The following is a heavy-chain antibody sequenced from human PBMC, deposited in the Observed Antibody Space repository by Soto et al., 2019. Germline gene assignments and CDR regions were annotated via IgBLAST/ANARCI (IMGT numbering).Heavy chain of an antibody. J-gene: IGHJ6*02. CDR2: ISGSGGST. Sequence: EVQLLESGGGLVQPGGSLRLSCAASGFTFSPYAMSWVRQAPGKGLEWVSSISGSGGSTNYADSVKGRFTVSRDNSKRTLSLQMNSLREEDTAIYYCAKDLRRLLRTQYYYDLDVWGRGTTVTVSS. D-gene: IGHD3-10*01. CDR3: AKDLRRLLRTQYYYDLDV. CDR1: GFTFSPYA. V-gene: IGHV3-23*01.